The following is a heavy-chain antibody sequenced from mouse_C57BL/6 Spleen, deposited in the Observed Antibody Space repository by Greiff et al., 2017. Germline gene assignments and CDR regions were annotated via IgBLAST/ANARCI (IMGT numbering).Heavy chain of an antibody. D-gene: IGHD4-1*01. CDR1: GFTFSSYG. Sequence: EVMLVESGGDLVKPGGSLKLSCAASGFTFSSYGMSWVRQTPDKRLEWVATISSGGSYTYYPDSVKGRFTISRDNAKNTLYLQMSSLKSEDTAMYYCARHLTCLWGQGTSATVSS. J-gene: IGHJ4*01. CDR2: ISSGGSYT. CDR3: ARHLTCL. V-gene: IGHV5-6*01.